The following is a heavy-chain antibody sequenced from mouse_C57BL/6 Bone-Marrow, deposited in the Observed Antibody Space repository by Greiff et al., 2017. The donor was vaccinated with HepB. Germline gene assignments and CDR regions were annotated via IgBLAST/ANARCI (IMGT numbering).Heavy chain of an antibody. CDR2: IDPSDSYT. Sequence: VNLVESGTVLARPGASVKMSCKTSGYTFTSYWMHWVKQRPGQGLEWIGEIDPSDSYTNYNQKFKGKATLTVDTSSSTAYMQLSSLTSEDSAVYYCARGTTVPSMDYWGQGTSVTVSS. CDR3: ARGTTVPSMDY. J-gene: IGHJ4*01. CDR1: GYTFTSYW. D-gene: IGHD1-1*01. V-gene: IGHV1-50*01.